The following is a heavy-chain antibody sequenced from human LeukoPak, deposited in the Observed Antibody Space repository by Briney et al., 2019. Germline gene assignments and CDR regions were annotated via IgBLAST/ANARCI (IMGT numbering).Heavy chain of an antibody. CDR2: IYYSGST. Sequence: SETLSLTCTVSGGSISSSSYYWGWIRQPPGKGLEWIGSIYYSGSTYYNPSLKSRVTISVDTSKNQFSLKLSSVTAADTAVYYCARNGVVATRGDYFDYWGQGTLVTVSS. V-gene: IGHV4-39*07. CDR3: ARNGVVATRGDYFDY. J-gene: IGHJ4*02. D-gene: IGHD1-26*01. CDR1: GGSISSSSYY.